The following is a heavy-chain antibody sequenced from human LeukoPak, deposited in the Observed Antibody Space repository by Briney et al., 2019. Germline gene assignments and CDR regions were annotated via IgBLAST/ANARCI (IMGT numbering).Heavy chain of an antibody. Sequence: SETLSLTCTVSGGSISSSYYWGWIRQPPGKGLEWIGSIYYSGSTYYNPSLKSRVTISVDTSKNQFSLKLSSVTAEDTAVYYCERQAKYSGSYSLDYWGQGTMVTVSS. V-gene: IGHV4-39*01. CDR3: ERQAKYSGSYSLDY. D-gene: IGHD1-26*01. CDR1: GGSISSSYY. J-gene: IGHJ4*02. CDR2: IYYSGST.